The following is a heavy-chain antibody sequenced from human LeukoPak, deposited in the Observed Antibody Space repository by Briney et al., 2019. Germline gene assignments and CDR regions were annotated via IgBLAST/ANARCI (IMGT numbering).Heavy chain of an antibody. CDR3: AKDRRRWSNPSEYYFDY. Sequence: GGSLRLSCAASGFTFSSYGMHWVRQAPGQGLEWVAVIWYDGSNKYYADSVKGRFTISRGNSKNTLYLQMNSLRAEDTAVYYCAKDRRRWSNPSEYYFDYWGQGTLVTVSS. D-gene: IGHD2-15*01. CDR2: IWYDGSNK. CDR1: GFTFSSYG. J-gene: IGHJ4*02. V-gene: IGHV3-33*06.